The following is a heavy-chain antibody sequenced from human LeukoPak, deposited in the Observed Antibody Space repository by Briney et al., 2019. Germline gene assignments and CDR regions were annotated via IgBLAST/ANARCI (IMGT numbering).Heavy chain of an antibody. V-gene: IGHV4-39*01. CDR2: IYYTGST. CDR3: ASLLNGGVSHWFDP. D-gene: IGHD7-27*01. CDR1: GASISNSRYY. Sequence: PSETLSLTCTVSGASISNSRYYWGWIRQPPGKGLEWLGTIYYTGSTYYSPSLKSRVTMSVDTSKNQFSLKLSSVTAADTAVYYCASLLNGGVSHWFDPWGQGTLVTVSS. J-gene: IGHJ5*02.